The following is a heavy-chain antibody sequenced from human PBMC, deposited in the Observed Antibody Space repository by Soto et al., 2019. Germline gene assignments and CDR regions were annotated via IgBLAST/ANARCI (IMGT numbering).Heavy chain of an antibody. Sequence: GGSLRLSCAASGFTFSSYWMSWVRQAPGKGLEWVANIKQDGSEKYYVDSVKGRFTISRDNAKNSLYLQMNSLRAEDTAVYYCARREYYYDSSAPFPALFDYWGQGTLVTVSS. D-gene: IGHD3-22*01. J-gene: IGHJ4*02. CDR3: ARREYYYDSSAPFPALFDY. CDR1: GFTFSSYW. CDR2: IKQDGSEK. V-gene: IGHV3-7*05.